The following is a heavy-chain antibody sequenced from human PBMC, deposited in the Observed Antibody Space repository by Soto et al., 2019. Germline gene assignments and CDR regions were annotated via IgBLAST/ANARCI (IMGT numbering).Heavy chain of an antibody. D-gene: IGHD5-12*01. CDR3: ARARATARLDP. V-gene: IGHV1-46*03. J-gene: IGHJ5*02. CDR1: GYTFTSSY. CDR2: INPSGGST. Sequence: ASVKVSCKASGYTFTSSYMHWVRRAPRQGLEWMGIINPSGGSTSYAQKFQGRVTMTRDTSTSTVYMELSSLRSEDTAVYYCARARATARLDPWGQGTLVTVSS.